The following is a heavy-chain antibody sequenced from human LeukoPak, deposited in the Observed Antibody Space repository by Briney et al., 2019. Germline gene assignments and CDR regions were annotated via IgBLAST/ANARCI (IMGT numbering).Heavy chain of an antibody. D-gene: IGHD3-9*01. Sequence: SETLSLTCTVSGGSISGTTSYWGWIRQPPGKGLEWIGKVYYTGSTHYNPSLKNRLTISVDTYKNQFSLKLNSVTAADTAVYYCARAPGYFDWSPWGQGTLVTVSS. CDR3: ARAPGYFDWSP. CDR1: GGSISGTTSY. V-gene: IGHV4-39*01. J-gene: IGHJ5*02. CDR2: VYYTGST.